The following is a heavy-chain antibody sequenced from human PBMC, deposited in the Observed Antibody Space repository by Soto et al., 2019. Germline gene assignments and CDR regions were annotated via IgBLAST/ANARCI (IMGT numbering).Heavy chain of an antibody. V-gene: IGHV1-46*01. Sequence: KVSWKASGYTFTSYYMHLVRQAPGQGLEWMGIINPSGGSTSYAQKFQGRVTMTRDTSTSTVYMELSSLRSEDTAVYYCARECDILTGYYHFDYWGQGTLVTVSS. J-gene: IGHJ4*02. D-gene: IGHD3-9*01. CDR2: INPSGGST. CDR3: ARECDILTGYYHFDY. CDR1: GYTFTSYY.